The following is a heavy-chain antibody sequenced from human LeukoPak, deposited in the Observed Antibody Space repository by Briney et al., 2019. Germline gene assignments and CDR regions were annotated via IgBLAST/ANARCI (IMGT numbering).Heavy chain of an antibody. D-gene: IGHD2-15*01. J-gene: IGHJ4*02. Sequence: PGGSLRFSCAASGFTFNSNFMSWVRQAPGKRLEWVSVVQSVGTTYYADSVKGRFTISRDNSKNTLYLQMNSLRAEDTAVYYCVRGRVDLSYFDDWGQGTLVTVSS. CDR1: GFTFNSNF. CDR3: VRGRVDLSYFDD. V-gene: IGHV3-66*01. CDR2: VQSVGTT.